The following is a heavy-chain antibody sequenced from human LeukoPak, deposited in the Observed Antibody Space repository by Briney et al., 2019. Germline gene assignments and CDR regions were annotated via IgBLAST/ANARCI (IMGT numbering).Heavy chain of an antibody. CDR2: INSDGSRT. V-gene: IGHV3-74*01. Sequence: PGGSLRLSCAASKFSFSSYWMHWVRQAPGKGLVWVSRINSDGSRTNYADSVKGRFTISRDNAKNTLYLQMNSLRAEDTAVYYCAKDFRGYTSSTSFDYWGQGTLVTVSS. CDR3: AKDFRGYTSSTSFDY. CDR1: KFSFSSYW. J-gene: IGHJ4*02. D-gene: IGHD6-13*01.